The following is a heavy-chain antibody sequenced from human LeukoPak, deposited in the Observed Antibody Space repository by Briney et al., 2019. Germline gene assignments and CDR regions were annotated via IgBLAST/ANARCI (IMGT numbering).Heavy chain of an antibody. CDR3: ETAAAPFDY. J-gene: IGHJ4*02. CDR2: ISYDGSNK. CDR1: GFTFSSYG. D-gene: IGHD6-13*01. V-gene: IGHV3-30*03. Sequence: GRSLRLSCAASGFTFSSYGMHWVRQAPGKGLEWVAVISYDGSNKYYADSVKGRFTISRDNSKNTLYLQMNSLRAEDTAVYYCETAAAPFDYWGQGTLVTVSS.